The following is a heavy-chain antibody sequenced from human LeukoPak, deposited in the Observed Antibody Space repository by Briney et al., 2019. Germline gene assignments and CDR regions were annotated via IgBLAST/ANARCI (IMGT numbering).Heavy chain of an antibody. D-gene: IGHD5-18*01. V-gene: IGHV3-7*01. CDR2: IKHDGSET. Sequence: GGSLRLSCTASGFTFTNHWMHWVRQAPGKGLVWVANIKHDGSETYHADSVKGRFTISRDNAKNSLYLQMNSLRAEDTAVYYCARDERGYSYGSYYFDYWGQGTLVTVSS. J-gene: IGHJ4*02. CDR1: GFTFTNHW. CDR3: ARDERGYSYGSYYFDY.